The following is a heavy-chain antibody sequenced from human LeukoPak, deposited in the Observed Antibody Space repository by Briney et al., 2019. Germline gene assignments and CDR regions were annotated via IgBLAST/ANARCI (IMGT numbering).Heavy chain of an antibody. D-gene: IGHD6-25*01. CDR1: GGSFSGNY. Sequence: SETLSLTCAVYGGSFSGNYWSWIRQPPGKGLEWIGEINAGGSTNYSPSLKSRVTISVDTSKNQFSLKLSSVTAADTAVYYCARGARLPPFDPWGQGTLVTVSS. J-gene: IGHJ5*02. V-gene: IGHV4-34*01. CDR2: INAGGST. CDR3: ARGARLPPFDP.